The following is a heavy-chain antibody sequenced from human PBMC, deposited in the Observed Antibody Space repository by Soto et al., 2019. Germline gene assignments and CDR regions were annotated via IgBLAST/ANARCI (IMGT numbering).Heavy chain of an antibody. J-gene: IGHJ4*02. CDR2: ISGSGGST. V-gene: IGHV3-23*01. CDR3: AKDSGHSSGYTGEPYYFEY. D-gene: IGHD3-22*01. Sequence: GGSLRLSCAASGFTFSSYAMSWVRQAPGKGLEWVSAISGSGGSTYYADSVKGRFTISRDNSKNTLYLQMNSLRAEDTAVYYCAKDSGHSSGYTGEPYYFEYWGQGTLVTVSS. CDR1: GFTFSSYA.